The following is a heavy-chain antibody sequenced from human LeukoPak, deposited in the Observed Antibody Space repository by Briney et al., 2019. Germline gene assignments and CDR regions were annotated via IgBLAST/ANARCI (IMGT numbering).Heavy chain of an antibody. J-gene: IGHJ3*02. Sequence: ASVKVSCKASGYTFTGYYMHWLRQAPGQGLEWMGRINPNSGGTNYAQKFQGRVTMTRDTSISTAYMELSRLRSDDTAVYYCDRGAERWLQFRTDAFDIWGQGTMVTVSS. D-gene: IGHD5-24*01. CDR2: INPNSGGT. V-gene: IGHV1-2*06. CDR1: GYTFTGYY. CDR3: DRGAERWLQFRTDAFDI.